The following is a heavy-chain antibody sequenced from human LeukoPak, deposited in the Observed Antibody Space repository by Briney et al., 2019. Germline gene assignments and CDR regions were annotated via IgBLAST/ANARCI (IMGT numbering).Heavy chain of an antibody. CDR2: IYYSGST. Sequence: TLSLTCTVSGGSISSVSYYWSWIRQHPGKGLEWIGYIYYSGSTYYNPSLKSRVTISVDTSKNQFSLKLSSVTAADTAVYYCATHHYGSGGNYWGQGTLVTVSS. J-gene: IGHJ4*02. V-gene: IGHV4-31*03. CDR3: ATHHYGSGGNY. D-gene: IGHD3-10*01. CDR1: GGSISSVSYY.